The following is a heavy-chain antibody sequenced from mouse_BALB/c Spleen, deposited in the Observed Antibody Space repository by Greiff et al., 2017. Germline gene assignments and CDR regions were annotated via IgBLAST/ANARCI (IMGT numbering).Heavy chain of an antibody. CDR3: ARGEYGNYWYFDV. CDR1: GFSLTSYG. V-gene: IGHV2-9*02. Sequence: QVQLKESGPGLVAPSQSLSITCTVSGFSLTSYGVHWVRQPPGKGLEWLGVIWAGGSTNYNSALMSRLSISKDNSKSQVFLKMNSLQTDDTAMYYCARGEYGNYWYFDVWGAGTTVTVSS. J-gene: IGHJ1*01. D-gene: IGHD2-10*02. CDR2: IWAGGST.